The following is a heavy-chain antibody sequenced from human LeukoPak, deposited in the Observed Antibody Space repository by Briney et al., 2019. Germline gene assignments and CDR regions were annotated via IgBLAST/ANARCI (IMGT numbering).Heavy chain of an antibody. CDR1: GYTFTSYG. CDR2: ISAYNGNT. J-gene: IGHJ5*02. D-gene: IGHD4-17*01. V-gene: IGHV1-18*01. Sequence: ASVKVSCKASGYTFTSYGISWVRQAPGQGLEWMGWISAYNGNTNYAQKFQGRVTMTRDTTISTAYMELSRLRSDDTAVYYCARDQPTPMTTVTTNWFDPWGQGTLVTVSS. CDR3: ARDQPTPMTTVTTNWFDP.